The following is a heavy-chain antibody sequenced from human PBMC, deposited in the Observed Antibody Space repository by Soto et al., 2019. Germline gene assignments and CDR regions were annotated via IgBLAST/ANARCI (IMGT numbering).Heavy chain of an antibody. CDR1: GGSISSYY. CDR3: AREGDYGDYFDY. J-gene: IGHJ4*02. Sequence: SETLSLTCTVSGGSISSYYWSWIRQPPGKGLEWIGDIYYSGSTNYNPSLKSRVTISVDTSKNQFSLKLSSVTAADTAVDYCAREGDYGDYFDYWGQGTLVTVSS. D-gene: IGHD4-17*01. CDR2: IYYSGST. V-gene: IGHV4-59*01.